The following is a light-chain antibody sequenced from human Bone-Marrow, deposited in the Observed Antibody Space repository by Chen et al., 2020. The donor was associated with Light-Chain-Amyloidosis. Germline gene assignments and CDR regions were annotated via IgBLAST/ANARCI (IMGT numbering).Light chain of an antibody. Sequence: QSALTQPASVSGSPGQSITISCTGSSSDVGNYNLVSWYQQHPGKAPKLMIFEVNKRPSGVSNRCSGSEAGKTASLTISGLLAEDEADYHGGSYAGSNTGVFGGGTKLTVL. CDR3: GSYAGSNTGV. V-gene: IGLV2-23*02. CDR1: SSDVGNYNL. J-gene: IGLJ2*01. CDR2: EVN.